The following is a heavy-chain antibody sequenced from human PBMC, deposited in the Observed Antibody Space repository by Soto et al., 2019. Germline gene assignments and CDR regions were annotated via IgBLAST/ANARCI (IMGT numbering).Heavy chain of an antibody. D-gene: IGHD1-26*01. CDR2: IFWNDER. V-gene: IGHV2-26*01. J-gene: IGHJ4*02. CDR3: ARALREGLPIYYFDS. Sequence: SGPTLVNDTETLRQTCTVSGFSLSKARMGVGWIRQPPGKALEWLAHIFWNDERSYNTSLKSRLTISRDTSKSQVVLTMTNVDPVDTGTYFCARALREGLPIYYFDSWGQGTLVTVSS. CDR1: GFSLSKARMG.